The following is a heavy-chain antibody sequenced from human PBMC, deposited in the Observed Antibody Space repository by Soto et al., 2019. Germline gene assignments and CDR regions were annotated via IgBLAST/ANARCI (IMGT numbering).Heavy chain of an antibody. J-gene: IGHJ4*02. CDR3: ARSIAVAGYFDY. Sequence: QVQLVESGGGVVQPGRSLRLSCAASGFTFSSYAMHWVRQAPGKGLEWVAVISYDGSNKYYADSVKGRFTIPRDNSKYTLYLQMNSVRAEDTAVYYCARSIAVAGYFDYWGQGTLVTVSS. CDR2: ISYDGSNK. CDR1: GFTFSSYA. V-gene: IGHV3-30-3*01. D-gene: IGHD6-19*01.